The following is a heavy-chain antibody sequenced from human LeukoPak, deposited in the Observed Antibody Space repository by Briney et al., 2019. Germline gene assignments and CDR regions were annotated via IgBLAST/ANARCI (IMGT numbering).Heavy chain of an antibody. D-gene: IGHD2-2*02. CDR1: GGSISSYC. CDR3: ARDQRYCSSTSCYKAFDI. CDR2: IYYSGST. J-gene: IGHJ3*02. Sequence: SETLSLTCTVSGGSISSYCWSWIRQPPGKGLEWIGYIYYSGSTNYNPSLKSRVTISVDTSKNQFSLKLSSVTAADTAVYYCARDQRYCSSTSCYKAFDIWGQGTMVTVSS. V-gene: IGHV4-59*01.